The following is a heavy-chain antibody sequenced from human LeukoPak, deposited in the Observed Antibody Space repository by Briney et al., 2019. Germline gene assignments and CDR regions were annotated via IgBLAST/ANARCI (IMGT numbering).Heavy chain of an antibody. CDR2: ISSRDSII. Sequence: GGSLRLSCAASGFTFSSYEMNWVRQAPGKGLEWVSYISSRDSIIYYADSVKGRFTISRDNAKNSLYLQMNSLRAEDTAVYYCAITADHYDSSGPPQGFDPWGQGTLVTVSS. J-gene: IGHJ5*02. D-gene: IGHD3-22*01. CDR1: GFTFSSYE. CDR3: AITADHYDSSGPPQGFDP. V-gene: IGHV3-48*03.